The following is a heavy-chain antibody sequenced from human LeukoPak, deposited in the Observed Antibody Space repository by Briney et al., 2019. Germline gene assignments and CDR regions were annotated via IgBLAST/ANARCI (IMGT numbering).Heavy chain of an antibody. CDR1: GGSISSYY. CDR2: ISNSGYT. J-gene: IGHJ5*02. V-gene: IGHV4-59*01. D-gene: IGHD6-19*01. CDR3: AGGTYYSGGWGWFDP. Sequence: PSETLSLTCTVSGGSISSYYWSWVRQPPGKGLQWMGYISNSGYTNYNPSLKRRVTISIDTSNNQFSLKLTSVTAADTAVYYCAGGTYYSGGWGWFDPWGQGTLVTVSS.